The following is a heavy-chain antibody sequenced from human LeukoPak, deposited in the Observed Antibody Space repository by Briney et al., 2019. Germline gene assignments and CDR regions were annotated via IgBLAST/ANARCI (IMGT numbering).Heavy chain of an antibody. CDR3: VKDRASFDY. V-gene: IGHV3-30*02. CDR1: EFTFSSYG. J-gene: IGHJ4*02. Sequence: GGSLRLSCAASEFTFSSYGINWVRQAPGKGLEWVSFTRNVGIAIYYADSVKGRFNISRDNSKNTLYLQMNSLRAEDTAVYYCVKDRASFDYWGQGTLVTVSS. CDR2: TRNVGIAI.